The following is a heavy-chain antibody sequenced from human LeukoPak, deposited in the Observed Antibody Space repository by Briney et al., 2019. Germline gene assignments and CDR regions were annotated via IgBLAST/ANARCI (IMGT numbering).Heavy chain of an antibody. J-gene: IGHJ4*02. D-gene: IGHD2-8*02. CDR2: ISSSSSTI. CDR1: GFTFSSYS. CDR3: ASYLYWWSDLGF. Sequence: AGGSLRLSCAASGFTFSSYSMNWVRQAPGKGLEWVSYISSSSSTIYYADSVKGRFTISRDNANNSLYLQMNSLRVEDTAVYFCASYLYWWSDLGFWGQGTLVTVSS. V-gene: IGHV3-48*04.